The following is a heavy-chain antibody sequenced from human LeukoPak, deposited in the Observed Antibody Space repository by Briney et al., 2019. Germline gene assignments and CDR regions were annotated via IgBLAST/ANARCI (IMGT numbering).Heavy chain of an antibody. D-gene: IGHD2-2*01. Sequence: SETLSLTCAVYGGSFSGYYWSWIRQPPGKGLEWIGEINHSGSTNYNASLKSRVTISVDTSKNQFSLKLSSVTAADTAVYYCAKRYCSSTSCYFDYWGQGTLVTVSS. CDR1: GGSFSGYY. V-gene: IGHV4-34*01. CDR3: AKRYCSSTSCYFDY. J-gene: IGHJ4*02. CDR2: INHSGST.